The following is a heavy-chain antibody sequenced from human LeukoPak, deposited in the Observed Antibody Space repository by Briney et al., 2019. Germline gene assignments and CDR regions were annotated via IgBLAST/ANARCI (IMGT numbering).Heavy chain of an antibody. CDR3: ARGGIAVTPPQY. CDR2: ISHAGST. D-gene: IGHD6-19*01. J-gene: IGHJ4*02. V-gene: IGHV4-30-2*01. Sequence: SQTLSLTCTVSGDSISSGGYYWNWIRQPPGKGLEWIGYISHAGSTYYNPSLKSRVTISLDRSESQFSLKLTSVTAADTAVYYCARGGIAVTPPQYWGQGTLVTVSS. CDR1: GDSISSGGYY.